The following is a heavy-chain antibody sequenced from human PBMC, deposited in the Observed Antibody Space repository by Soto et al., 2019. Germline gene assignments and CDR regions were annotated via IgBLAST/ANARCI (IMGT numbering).Heavy chain of an antibody. CDR2: IFYSGGT. J-gene: IGHJ5*02. V-gene: IGHV4-39*01. CDR3: ARRSYGSGVDL. Sequence: PSETLSLTCTVSGGSISSSGHYWGWIRQTPGKGLEWIGNIFYSGGTHYNASFRSRVSISVDASKNQLSLKVTSVTPAYKAVYYCARRSYGSGVDLWGRGTLVTVSS. D-gene: IGHD3-10*01. CDR1: GGSISSSGHY.